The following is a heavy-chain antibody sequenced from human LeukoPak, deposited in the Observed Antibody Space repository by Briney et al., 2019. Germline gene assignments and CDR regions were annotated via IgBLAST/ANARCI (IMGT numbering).Heavy chain of an antibody. CDR1: GYTFTGYY. CDR3: ARGSSWYVLAYFQE. J-gene: IGHJ1*01. V-gene: IGHV1-2*02. D-gene: IGHD6-13*01. CDR2: INPNSGGT. Sequence: GASVKVSFKASGYTFTGYYMHWVRQAPGQGLEWMGWINPNSGGTNYAQKFQGRVTMTRDTSIRTAYMELSRLRSDDTAVYYCARGSSWYVLAYFQESGEGSLVTVSS.